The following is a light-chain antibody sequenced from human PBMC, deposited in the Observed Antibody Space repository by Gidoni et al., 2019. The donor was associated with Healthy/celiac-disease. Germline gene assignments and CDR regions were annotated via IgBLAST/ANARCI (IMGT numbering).Light chain of an antibody. J-gene: IGLJ3*02. V-gene: IGLV2-14*03. Sequence: QSALTPPASVSWSPGQSITISCTGTSSDVGGYNYFSWYQQHPGKAPKLMIYDVSNRPSGVSNRFSGSKSGNTASLTISGLQAEDEADYYCSSYTSSSTLGVFGGGTKLAVL. CDR2: DVS. CDR1: SSDVGGYNY. CDR3: SSYTSSSTLGV.